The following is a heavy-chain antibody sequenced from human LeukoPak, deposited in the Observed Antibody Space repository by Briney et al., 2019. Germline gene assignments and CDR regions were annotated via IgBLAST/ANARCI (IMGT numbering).Heavy chain of an antibody. CDR3: AKAGSYYYYMDV. Sequence: GRSLRLSCAASGFTFSSYGMHWVRQAPGKGLEWVAVIWYDGSNKYYADSVKGRFTISRDNSKNTLYLQMNSLRAEDTAVYYCAKAGSYYYYMDVWGKGTTVTVSS. V-gene: IGHV3-33*06. CDR2: IWYDGSNK. CDR1: GFTFSSYG. D-gene: IGHD3-10*01. J-gene: IGHJ6*03.